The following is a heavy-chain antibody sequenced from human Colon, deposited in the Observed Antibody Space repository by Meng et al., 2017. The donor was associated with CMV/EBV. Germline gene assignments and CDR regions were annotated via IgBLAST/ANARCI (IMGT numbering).Heavy chain of an antibody. Sequence: EGPRWESGGGLVQPGGSLRLSCAVSAFNVSAGYMSWVRQAPGKGLEWVSSIFSNGNTYYADSVKGRFTISRDDSKNILFLQMNTLRAEDTAVYSCADFKNGPGYWGQGTLVTVSS. CDR3: ADFKNGPGY. CDR1: AFNVSAGY. V-gene: IGHV3-66*01. CDR2: IFSNGNT. D-gene: IGHD1-14*01. J-gene: IGHJ4*02.